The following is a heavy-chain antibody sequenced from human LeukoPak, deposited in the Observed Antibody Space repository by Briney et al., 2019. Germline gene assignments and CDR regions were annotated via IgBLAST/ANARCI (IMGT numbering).Heavy chain of an antibody. J-gene: IGHJ4*02. CDR3: ARGPPTEMATIAYYFDY. CDR1: GYSFTSYG. CDR2: IYPGDSDT. D-gene: IGHD5-24*01. V-gene: IGHV5-51*01. Sequence: GESLKISCKGSGYSFTSYGIGWVRQIPGKGLEWMGIIYPGDSDTRYSPSFQGQVTISADKSISTAYPQWSSLKASDTAMYYCARGPPTEMATIAYYFDYWGQGTLVTVSS.